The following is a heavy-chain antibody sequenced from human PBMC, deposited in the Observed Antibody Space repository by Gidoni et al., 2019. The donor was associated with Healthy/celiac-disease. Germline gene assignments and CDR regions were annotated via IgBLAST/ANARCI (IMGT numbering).Heavy chain of an antibody. V-gene: IGHV4-39*01. CDR3: ARILLRSQDTPRSIKNHAFDI. D-gene: IGHD3-22*01. CDR2: IYYSGST. CDR1: GGSISSSSYY. J-gene: IGHJ3*02. Sequence: QLQLQESGPGLVKPSETMSLTCTVSGGSISSSSYYWGWIRQPPGKGLEWIGSIYYSGSTYYNPSLKSRVTISVDTSKNQFSLKLSSVTAADTAVYYCARILLRSQDTPRSIKNHAFDIWGQGTMVTVSS.